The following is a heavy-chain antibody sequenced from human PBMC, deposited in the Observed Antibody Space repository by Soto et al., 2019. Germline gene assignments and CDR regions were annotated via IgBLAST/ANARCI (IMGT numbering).Heavy chain of an antibody. J-gene: IGHJ6*02. Sequence: ASVKVSCNASGYTFTSCYIHWVRQAPGQALEWMGVINPSGGSTSNAKKFQGRVTMTRDTSTSTVYIQMSSLRSEDTAVYYCARDLMTTVTTRRYYYYYYGMDVWGQGTTVTVSS. V-gene: IGHV1-46*01. CDR2: INPSGGST. CDR1: GYTFTSCY. CDR3: ARDLMTTVTTRRYYYYYYGMDV. D-gene: IGHD4-4*01.